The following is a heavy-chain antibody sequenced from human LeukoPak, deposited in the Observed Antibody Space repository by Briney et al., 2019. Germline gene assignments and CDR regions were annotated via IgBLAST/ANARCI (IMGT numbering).Heavy chain of an antibody. CDR1: GFSFSAYW. CDR2: IKTDGSEK. J-gene: IGHJ4*02. CDR3: AREYCSGGTCYLPGY. D-gene: IGHD2-15*01. Sequence: GGSLRLSCAASGFSFSAYWMSWVRQAPGKGQEWLANIKTDGSEKYYVDSVTGRFTISRDNAMHSLYLQMNSLRADDTAVYYCAREYCSGGTCYLPGYWGQGTLVTVSS. V-gene: IGHV3-7*04.